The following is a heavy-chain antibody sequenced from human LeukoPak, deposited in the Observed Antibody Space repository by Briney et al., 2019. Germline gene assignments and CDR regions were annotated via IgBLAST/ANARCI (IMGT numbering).Heavy chain of an antibody. D-gene: IGHD4-17*01. CDR3: ARGPTGYMDV. V-gene: IGHV4-34*01. CDR2: INHSGST. CDR1: GGSFSGYY. Sequence: SETLSLTCAVYGGSFSGYYWSWIRQPPGKGLGWIGEINHSGSTNYNPSLKSRVTISVDTSKNQFSLKLSSVTAADTAVYYCARGPTGYMDVWGKGTTVTVSS. J-gene: IGHJ6*03.